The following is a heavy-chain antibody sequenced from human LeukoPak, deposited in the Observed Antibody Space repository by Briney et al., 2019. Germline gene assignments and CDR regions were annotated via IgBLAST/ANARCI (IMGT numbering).Heavy chain of an antibody. J-gene: IGHJ4*02. Sequence: ASVKVSCKASGGTFSSYAISWVRQAPGQGLEWMGIINPSGGSTSYAQKFQGRVTMTRNTSTSTVYMELSSLRSEDTAVYYCASPNYYDSSGSLLSLFYWGQGTLVTVSS. CDR3: ASPNYYDSSGSLLSLFY. CDR1: GGTFSSYA. V-gene: IGHV1-46*01. CDR2: INPSGGST. D-gene: IGHD3-22*01.